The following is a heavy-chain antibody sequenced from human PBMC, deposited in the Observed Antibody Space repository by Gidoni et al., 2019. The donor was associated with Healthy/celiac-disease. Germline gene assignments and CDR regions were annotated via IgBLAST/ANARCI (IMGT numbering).Heavy chain of an antibody. D-gene: IGHD3-10*01. J-gene: IGHJ4*02. V-gene: IGHV3-49*04. CDR1: GFTFGDYA. CDR3: TRDRFGGAPTLDY. CDR2: IRSKAYGGTT. Sequence: EVQLVESGGGLVQPGRSLRLPCTASGFTFGDYAMSWVRQAPGKGLEWVGFIRSKAYGGTTEYAASVKGRFTISRDDSKSIAYLQMNSLKTEDTAVYYCTRDRFGGAPTLDYWGQGTLVTVSS.